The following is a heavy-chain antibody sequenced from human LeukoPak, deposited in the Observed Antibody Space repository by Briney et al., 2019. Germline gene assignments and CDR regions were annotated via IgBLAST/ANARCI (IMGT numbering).Heavy chain of an antibody. D-gene: IGHD3-3*01. Sequence: GGSLRLSCAASGFTFSSYAMSWVRQAPGKGLEWVSAISGSGGSTYYADSVKGRFTISRDNSKNTLYLQMNSLRAEDTAVYYCAKVRIFGVVITACYFDYWGQGTLVTVSS. V-gene: IGHV3-23*01. CDR3: AKVRIFGVVITACYFDY. CDR1: GFTFSSYA. J-gene: IGHJ4*02. CDR2: ISGSGGST.